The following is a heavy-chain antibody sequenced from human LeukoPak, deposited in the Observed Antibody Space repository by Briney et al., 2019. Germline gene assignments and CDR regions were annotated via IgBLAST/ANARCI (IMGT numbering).Heavy chain of an antibody. CDR2: ISSSRSYI. CDR1: GFTFSSYT. D-gene: IGHD1-26*01. J-gene: IGHJ4*02. Sequence: GGSLRLSCAASGFTFSSYTMNWVRQAPGKGLEWVSSISSSRSYIYNADSVKGRFTISRDNAKNSLYLQMNSLRAEDTAVYYCARAGEWELLFYWGQGTLVTVSS. V-gene: IGHV3-21*01. CDR3: ARAGEWELLFY.